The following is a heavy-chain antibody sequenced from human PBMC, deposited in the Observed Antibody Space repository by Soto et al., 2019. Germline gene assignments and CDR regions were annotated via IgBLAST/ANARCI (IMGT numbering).Heavy chain of an antibody. CDR1: GFTFTNAW. Sequence: LRLSCAASGFTFTNAWINWVRQAPGKGLEWVGRIKSKTDGGTTDYAEPVKGRFAISRDDSNNMVYLQMNSLKIEDTAVYYCTTDSYSTIIIVRFDYWGHGTLVTVSS. CDR2: IKSKTDGGTT. V-gene: IGHV3-15*07. D-gene: IGHD3-22*01. J-gene: IGHJ4*01. CDR3: TTDSYSTIIIVRFDY.